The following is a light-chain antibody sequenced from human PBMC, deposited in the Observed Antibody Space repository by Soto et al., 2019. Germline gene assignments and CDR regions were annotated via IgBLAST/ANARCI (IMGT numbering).Light chain of an antibody. CDR3: SSYTSRRTQV. Sequence: QSVLTQPASVSGSPGQSITISCTGASSDVGGYNYVSWYQQHPGKAPKLMIYDVSNRPSGVSNRFSGSKSGNTASLTISGLEAEDEADYYCSSYTSRRTQVFGTGTKVTVL. V-gene: IGLV2-14*01. CDR2: DVS. J-gene: IGLJ1*01. CDR1: SSDVGGYNY.